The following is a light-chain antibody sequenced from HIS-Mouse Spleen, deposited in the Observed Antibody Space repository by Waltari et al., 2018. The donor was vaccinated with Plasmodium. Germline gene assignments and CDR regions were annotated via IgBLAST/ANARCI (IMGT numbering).Light chain of an antibody. CDR1: QGIRND. CDR3: LQDYNYPYT. CDR2: AAS. Sequence: AIEMTQSPPSLSASVGDRFTITCRASQGIRNDLGWYQQKPGKAPKLLIYAASSLQSGVPSRFSGSGSGTDFTLTISSLQPEDFATYYCLQDYNYPYTFGQGTKLEIK. J-gene: IGKJ2*01. V-gene: IGKV1-6*01.